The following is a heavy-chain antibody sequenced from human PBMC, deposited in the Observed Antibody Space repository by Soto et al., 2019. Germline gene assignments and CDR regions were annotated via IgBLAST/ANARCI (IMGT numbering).Heavy chain of an antibody. Sequence: SGTLSLTCTVSGGSISSGGYYWSWIRQHPGKGLEWIGYIYYSGSTYYNPSLKSRVTISVDTSKNQFSLKLSSVTAADTAVYYCARVFSDSSSFFDPWGQGTLVT. CDR2: IYYSGST. V-gene: IGHV4-31*03. CDR3: ARVFSDSSSFFDP. J-gene: IGHJ5*02. D-gene: IGHD6-13*01. CDR1: GGSISSGGYY.